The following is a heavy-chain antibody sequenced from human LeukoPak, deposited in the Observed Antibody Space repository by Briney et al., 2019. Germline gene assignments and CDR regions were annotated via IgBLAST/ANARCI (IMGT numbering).Heavy chain of an antibody. V-gene: IGHV4-39*01. Sequence: PSETLSLTCTVSGGSISSSSYYWGWIRQPPGKGLEWIGNIYYSGTTYYNPSLKSRVTISVDTSKNQFSLNLSSVTAADTAVYYCARRYRVEMATWGLNYWGQGTLVTVSS. CDR3: ARRYRVEMATWGLNY. J-gene: IGHJ4*02. CDR2: IYYSGTT. D-gene: IGHD5-24*01. CDR1: GGSISSSSYY.